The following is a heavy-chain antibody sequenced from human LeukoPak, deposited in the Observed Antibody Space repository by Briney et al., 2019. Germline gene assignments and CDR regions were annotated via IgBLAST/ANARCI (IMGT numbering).Heavy chain of an antibody. J-gene: IGHJ4*02. D-gene: IGHD3-3*01. CDR2: ISGSGGST. CDR3: AKETEWTPLYYFDY. V-gene: IGHV3-23*01. Sequence: PGGSLRLSCAASGYTFSSYAMSWVRQAPGKGLEWVSAISGSGGSTYYADSVKGRFTISRDNSKNTLYLQMNSLRAEDTAVYYCAKETEWTPLYYFDYWDQGTLVTVSP. CDR1: GYTFSSYA.